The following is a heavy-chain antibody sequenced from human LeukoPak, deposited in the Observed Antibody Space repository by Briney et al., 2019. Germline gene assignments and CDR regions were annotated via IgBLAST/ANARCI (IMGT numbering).Heavy chain of an antibody. D-gene: IGHD1-26*01. CDR3: ARDTRPGWEVSAFDI. CDR1: GGSISSYY. CDR2: IYYSGST. J-gene: IGHJ3*02. V-gene: IGHV4-59*01. Sequence: PSETLSLTCTVSGGSISSYYWSWIRQPPGKGLEWIGYIYYSGSTNYNPSLKSRVTISVDTSKNQFSLKLSSVTAADTAVYYRARDTRPGWEVSAFDIWGQGTMVTVSS.